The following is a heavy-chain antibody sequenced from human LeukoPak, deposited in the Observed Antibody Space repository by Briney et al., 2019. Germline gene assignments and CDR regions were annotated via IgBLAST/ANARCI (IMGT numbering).Heavy chain of an antibody. CDR2: IKQDGSEK. V-gene: IGHV3-7*01. Sequence: GGSLRLSCAASGFTFSNYWMSWVRQAPGKGLEWVANIKQDGSEKFYVDSVKGRFSISRDNAKNSLYLQMNSLRAEDTAVYYCARDLDGGTSRKTGAFDIWGQGKMVTVSS. D-gene: IGHD3-3*02. CDR1: GFTFSNYW. CDR3: ARDLDGGTSRKTGAFDI. J-gene: IGHJ3*02.